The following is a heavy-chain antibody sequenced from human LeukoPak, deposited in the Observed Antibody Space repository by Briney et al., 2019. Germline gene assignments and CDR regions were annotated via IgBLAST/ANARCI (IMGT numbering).Heavy chain of an antibody. D-gene: IGHD2-21*02. J-gene: IGHJ4*02. CDR2: ISGSGGST. CDR1: GFTFSSYA. Sequence: PGGSLRLSCAASGFTFSSYAMSWVRQAPGKGLEWVSAISGSGGSTYYADSVKGRFTISRDNSKNTLYLQMNSLRAEDTAVYYCAKLPSIVVVTAIFDYWGQGTLVTVSS. V-gene: IGHV3-23*01. CDR3: AKLPSIVVVTAIFDY.